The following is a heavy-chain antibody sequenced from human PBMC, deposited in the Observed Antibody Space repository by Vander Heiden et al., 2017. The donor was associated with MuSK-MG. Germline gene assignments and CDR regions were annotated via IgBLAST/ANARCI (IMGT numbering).Heavy chain of an antibody. CDR2: IYYSGST. J-gene: IGHJ4*02. D-gene: IGHD1-26*01. Sequence: QVQLQESGPGLVKPSETLSLTCTVSGGSISSYYWSWIRQPPGKGLEWIGYIYYSGSTNYNPSLKSRVTISVDTSKNQFSLKLSSVTAADTAVYYCARGGATGYFDYWGQGTLVTVSS. CDR3: ARGGATGYFDY. V-gene: IGHV4-59*01. CDR1: GGSISSYY.